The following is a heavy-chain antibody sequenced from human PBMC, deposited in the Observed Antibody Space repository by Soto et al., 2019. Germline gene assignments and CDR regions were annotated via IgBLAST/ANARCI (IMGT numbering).Heavy chain of an antibody. Sequence: QVQFVQSGAEVKKPGASVNVSCKASGYTFTSYAMHWVRQAPGQRPEWMGWINAGNGNTKYSQNFQGRVTITRDTSASTAYMELSSLRSEDTAVYYCARDKGTFDYWGQGTLVTVSS. CDR3: ARDKGTFDY. V-gene: IGHV1-3*01. J-gene: IGHJ4*02. D-gene: IGHD3-10*01. CDR1: GYTFTSYA. CDR2: INAGNGNT.